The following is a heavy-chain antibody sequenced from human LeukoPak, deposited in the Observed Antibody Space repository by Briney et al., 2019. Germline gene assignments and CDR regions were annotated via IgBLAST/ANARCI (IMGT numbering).Heavy chain of an antibody. J-gene: IGHJ5*02. CDR3: ARGIKRPRSIAGRTGRFDP. V-gene: IGHV4-39*07. CDR1: GGSISSTSYY. D-gene: IGHD6-6*01. CDR2: INHSGST. Sequence: PSETLSLTCTVSGGSISSTSYYWGWIRQPPGKGLEWIGEINHSGSTNYNPSLKSRVTISVDTSKNQFSLKLSSVTAADTAVYYCARGIKRPRSIAGRTGRFDPWGQGTLVTVSS.